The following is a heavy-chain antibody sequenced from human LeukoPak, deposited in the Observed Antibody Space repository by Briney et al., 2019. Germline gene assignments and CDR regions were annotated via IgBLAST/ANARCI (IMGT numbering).Heavy chain of an antibody. J-gene: IGHJ4*02. CDR3: ARDIGAWSAY. CDR2: IKQDESEI. Sequence: PGVSLRLSCVASGFTLSSHWMHWVRQAPGKGLEWVANIKQDESEIYYVDSVKGRFTISRDNAENSLYLQMNSLRAEDTAVYYCARDIGAWSAYWGQGTLVTVSS. V-gene: IGHV3-7*01. D-gene: IGHD6-19*01. CDR1: GFTLSSHW.